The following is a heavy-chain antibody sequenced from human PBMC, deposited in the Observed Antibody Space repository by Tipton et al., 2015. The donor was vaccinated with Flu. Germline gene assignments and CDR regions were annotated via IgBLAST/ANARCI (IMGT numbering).Heavy chain of an antibody. J-gene: IGHJ3*02. V-gene: IGHV4-61*02. CDR1: GGSISSSTYY. CDR2: IYTNTIT. Sequence: GLVKPSETLSLTCSISGGSISSSTYYWGWIRQSPGKGLEWIGRIYTNTITNYKASLKSRVTISIDRSKNQFSLRLSSVTAADTAMYYCARGDYGDYDHEADAFDIWGQGTLVTVSA. D-gene: IGHD4-17*01. CDR3: ARGDYGDYDHEADAFDI.